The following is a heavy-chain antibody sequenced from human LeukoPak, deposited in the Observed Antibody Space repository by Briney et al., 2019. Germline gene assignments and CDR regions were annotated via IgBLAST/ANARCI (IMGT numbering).Heavy chain of an antibody. J-gene: IGHJ6*03. Sequence: PGGSLRLSCAASGLRFDGYAMHWVRQAPGKGLEWVSGISWNSGTIAYADSVKGRFTISRDDAKNSLYLQMNSLRAEDTALYYCAKDIAPAVFYYMDVWGKGTTVIVSS. CDR3: AKDIAPAVFYYMDV. V-gene: IGHV3-9*01. CDR1: GLRFDGYA. CDR2: ISWNSGTI.